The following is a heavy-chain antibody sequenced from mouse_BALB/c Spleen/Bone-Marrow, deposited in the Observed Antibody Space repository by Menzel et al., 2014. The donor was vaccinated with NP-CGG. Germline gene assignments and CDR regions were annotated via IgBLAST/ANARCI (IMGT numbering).Heavy chain of an antibody. CDR3: ARVGYGNYSYYFDY. V-gene: IGHV2-6-7*01. CDR2: IWGDGNT. D-gene: IGHD2-1*01. CDR1: GFSLTGFG. J-gene: IGHJ2*01. Sequence: QVQLQQSGPGLVAPSQSLSITCTVSGFSLTGFGVNWVRQPPGKGLEWLGIIWGDGNTDYTSALKSRLTISKDNSKSQVFLKMTCLQTDDTARYYCARVGYGNYSYYFDYWGQGTTLTVSS.